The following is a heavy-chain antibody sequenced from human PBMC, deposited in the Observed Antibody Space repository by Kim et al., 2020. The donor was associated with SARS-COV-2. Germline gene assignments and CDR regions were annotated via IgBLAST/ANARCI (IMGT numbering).Heavy chain of an antibody. Sequence: GGSLRLSCAASGFIFSRCGMHWVRQAPGKGLEWVAIITYDGSTIYYADSVKGRFTISRDNSKNTLYLQMNSLRAEDTAVYYCAKDPILDGSFDMWGQGTIVTVSS. J-gene: IGHJ3*02. CDR3: AKDPILDGSFDM. D-gene: IGHD3-3*01. V-gene: IGHV3-30*18. CDR1: GFIFSRCG. CDR2: ITYDGSTI.